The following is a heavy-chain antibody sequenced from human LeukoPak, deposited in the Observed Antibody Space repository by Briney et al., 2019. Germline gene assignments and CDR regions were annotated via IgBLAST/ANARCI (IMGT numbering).Heavy chain of an antibody. Sequence: GGSLRLSCTASGFTFSSYGMHWVRQAPGKGLEWVAVISYDGSNKYYADSVKGRFTISRDNSKNTLYLQMNSLRAEDTAVYYCAKDLKEYDFWSGYYTGYYYYGMDVWGQGTTVTVSS. V-gene: IGHV3-30*18. D-gene: IGHD3-3*01. J-gene: IGHJ6*02. CDR1: GFTFSSYG. CDR3: AKDLKEYDFWSGYYTGYYYYGMDV. CDR2: ISYDGSNK.